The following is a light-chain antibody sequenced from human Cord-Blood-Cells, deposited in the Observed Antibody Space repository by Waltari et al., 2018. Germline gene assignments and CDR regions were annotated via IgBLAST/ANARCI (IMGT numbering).Light chain of an antibody. V-gene: IGKV1-5*03. CDR2: KAS. CDR3: QQYNSYSLT. Sequence: DIQMTQSPSTLSASVGDRVTITCRASQSISSWLAWYQQKPGKAPKLLIYKASSLESGGPSRFSVSGSGTEFTLTISSLQPDDFATYYCQQYNSYSLTFGGGTKVEIK. J-gene: IGKJ4*01. CDR1: QSISSW.